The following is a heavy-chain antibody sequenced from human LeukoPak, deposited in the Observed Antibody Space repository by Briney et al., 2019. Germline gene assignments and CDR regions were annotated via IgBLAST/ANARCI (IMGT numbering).Heavy chain of an antibody. V-gene: IGHV3-11*06. CDR1: GLSFSDYY. J-gene: IGHJ1*01. CDR2: INPSASYT. Sequence: GGSLRLSCTASGLSFSDYYMSWIRQAPGKGLELVSYINPSASYTNYADSVKGRFTISRDNARNSLYLQMNSLRAEDTAVYYCASDSYSPEYFQHWGQGTLVTVSS. CDR3: ASDSYSPEYFQH. D-gene: IGHD2-15*01.